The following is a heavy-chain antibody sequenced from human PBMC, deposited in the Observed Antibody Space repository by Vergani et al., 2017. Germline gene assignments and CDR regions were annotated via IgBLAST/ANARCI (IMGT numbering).Heavy chain of an antibody. D-gene: IGHD3-9*01. Sequence: QLQLQESGPGLVKPSETLSLTCTVSGGSISGSSYYWGWTRQPPGKGLEWIGSIYYSGSTYYNPSLKSRVTISVDTSKNQFSLKLSSVTAADTAVYYCARQNYDILTGYYWGSDWGQGTLVTVSS. CDR2: IYYSGST. CDR1: GGSISGSSYY. J-gene: IGHJ4*02. V-gene: IGHV4-39*01. CDR3: ARQNYDILTGYYWGSD.